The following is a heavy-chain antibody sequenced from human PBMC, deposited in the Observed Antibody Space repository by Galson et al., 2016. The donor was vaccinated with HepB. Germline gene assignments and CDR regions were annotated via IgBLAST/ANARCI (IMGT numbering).Heavy chain of an antibody. Sequence: SLRLSCAASRFTFSSYAMHWVRQAPGKGLEWVSGISAGGGSTYYADSVKGRFTISRDNSKNTLFVQMKSLRADDTAVYYCAKDRLWQITTFDSWGQGTLVTVSS. CDR1: RFTFSSYA. CDR2: ISAGGGST. V-gene: IGHV3-23*01. J-gene: IGHJ4*02. CDR3: AKDRLWQITTFDS. D-gene: IGHD1-1*01.